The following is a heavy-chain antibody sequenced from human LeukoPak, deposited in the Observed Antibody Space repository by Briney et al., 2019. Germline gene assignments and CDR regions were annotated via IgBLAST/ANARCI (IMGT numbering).Heavy chain of an antibody. Sequence: GASVNVSCKSSGYTFTGYYIHWVRQTPGQGLEWMGWINPNSGGTNYAQKFQGRVTMTRDTSISTAYMELSRLRSDDTAVYYCARVGAAGTVEFDYWGQGTLVTVSS. CDR1: GYTFTGYY. V-gene: IGHV1-2*02. CDR3: ARVGAAGTVEFDY. J-gene: IGHJ4*02. CDR2: INPNSGGT. D-gene: IGHD6-13*01.